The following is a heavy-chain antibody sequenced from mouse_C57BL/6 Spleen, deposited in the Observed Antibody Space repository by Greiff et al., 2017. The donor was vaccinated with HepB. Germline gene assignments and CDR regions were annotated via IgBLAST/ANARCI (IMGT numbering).Heavy chain of an antibody. CDR1: GYSITSGYD. V-gene: IGHV3-1*01. J-gene: IGHJ2*01. Sequence: VQLQQSGPGMVKPSQSLSLTCTVTGYSITSGYDWHWIRHFPGNKLEWMGYISYSGSTNYNPSLKSRISITHDTSKNHFFLKLNSVTTEDTATYYCARDGYDGYYLDYWGQGTTLTVSS. CDR2: ISYSGST. D-gene: IGHD2-3*01. CDR3: ARDGYDGYYLDY.